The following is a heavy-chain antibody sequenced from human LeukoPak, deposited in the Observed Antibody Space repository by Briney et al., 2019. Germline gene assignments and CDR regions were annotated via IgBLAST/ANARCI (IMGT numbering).Heavy chain of an antibody. CDR2: ISWNSGSI. CDR1: GFTFDDYA. Sequence: GRSLRLSCAASGFTFDDYAMHWVRQAPGKDLEWVSGISWNSGSIGYADSVKGRFTISRDNAKNSLYLQMNSLRAEDTALYYCAEDWSDSSGYYAFDIWGQGTMVTVSS. CDR3: AEDWSDSSGYYAFDI. D-gene: IGHD3-22*01. J-gene: IGHJ3*02. V-gene: IGHV3-9*01.